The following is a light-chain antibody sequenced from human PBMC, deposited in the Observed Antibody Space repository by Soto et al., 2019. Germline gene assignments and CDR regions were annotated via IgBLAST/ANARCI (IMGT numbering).Light chain of an antibody. J-gene: IGLJ1*01. CDR2: DVS. Sequence: QSALTQPASVSGSPGQSITISCTGTSSDIGGYNYVSWYQQHPGKAPKVIIYDVSNRPSGVSYRFFGSKPGNTASLTISGLQAEDEADYYCSSYTSSSTYVFGTGTKVTVL. V-gene: IGLV2-14*03. CDR3: SSYTSSSTYV. CDR1: SSDIGGYNY.